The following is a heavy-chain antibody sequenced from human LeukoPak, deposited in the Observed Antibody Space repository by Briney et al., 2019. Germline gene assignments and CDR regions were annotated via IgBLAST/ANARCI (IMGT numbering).Heavy chain of an antibody. V-gene: IGHV3-48*03. J-gene: IGHJ3*02. CDR1: GFTFSSYE. D-gene: IGHD6-13*01. Sequence: GGSLRLSCAASGFTFSSYEMNWVRQAPGKGLEWVSYISSSGSTIYYADSVKGRFTISRDNAKNSLYLQMNSLGAEDAAVYYCARAGWRIAATVDAFDIWGQGTMVTVSS. CDR2: ISSSGSTI. CDR3: ARAGWRIAATVDAFDI.